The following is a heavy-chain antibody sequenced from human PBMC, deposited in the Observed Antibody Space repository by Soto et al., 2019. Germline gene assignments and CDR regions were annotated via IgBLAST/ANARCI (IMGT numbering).Heavy chain of an antibody. J-gene: IGHJ4*02. CDR3: ARGPGLLWFGELNY. V-gene: IGHV4-34*01. D-gene: IGHD3-10*01. CDR2: INHSGST. Sequence: SDTLSLTCAVYGGSFSGFYWSWIRQPPGKGLEWIGEINHSGSTNFNPSLKSRVTISVDTSKNQFSLKLSSVTAADTAVYYCARGPGLLWFGELNYWGQGTLVTVSS. CDR1: GGSFSGFY.